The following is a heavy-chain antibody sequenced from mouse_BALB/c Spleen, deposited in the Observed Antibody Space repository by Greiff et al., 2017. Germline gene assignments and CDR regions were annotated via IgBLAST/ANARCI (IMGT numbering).Heavy chain of an antibody. J-gene: IGHJ4*01. D-gene: IGHD3-1*01. CDR1: GFTFNTNA. Sequence: GGGLVQPKGSLKLSCAASGFTFNTNAMNWVRQAPGKGLEWVARIRSKSNNYATYYAESVKDRFTISRDDSQSMLYLQMNNLKTEDTAMYYCVTAARATDFYYYAMDYWGQGTSVTVSS. CDR2: IRSKSNNYAT. V-gene: IGHV10S3*01. CDR3: VTAARATDFYYYAMDY.